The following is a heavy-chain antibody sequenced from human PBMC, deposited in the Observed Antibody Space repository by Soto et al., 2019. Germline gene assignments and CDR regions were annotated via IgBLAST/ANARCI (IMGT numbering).Heavy chain of an antibody. V-gene: IGHV3-43*01. D-gene: IGHD3-3*01. Sequence: EVQLVESGGVVVQPGGSLRLSCAASGFTFDDYTMHWVRQAPGKGLEWVSLISWDGGSTYYADSVKGRFPISRDNSKNSLYLQMNSLRTDDTALYYCAKNILEKGGWDYYGMAVWGQGTTVTVSS. CDR2: ISWDGGST. CDR3: AKNILEKGGWDYYGMAV. CDR1: GFTFDDYT. J-gene: IGHJ6*02.